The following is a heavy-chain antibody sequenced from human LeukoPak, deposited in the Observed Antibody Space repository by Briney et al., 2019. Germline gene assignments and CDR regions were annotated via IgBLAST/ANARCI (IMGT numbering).Heavy chain of an antibody. Sequence: SETLSLTCTVSGGSISSSSYYWGWIRQPPGTGLEWIGSIYYSGSTYYNPSLKSRVTISVDTSKNQFSLKLSSVTAADTAVYYCEKSYCGGDCYRYYFDYWGQGTLVTVSS. V-gene: IGHV4-39*01. CDR3: EKSYCGGDCYRYYFDY. D-gene: IGHD2-21*02. CDR1: GGSISSSSYY. CDR2: IYYSGST. J-gene: IGHJ4*02.